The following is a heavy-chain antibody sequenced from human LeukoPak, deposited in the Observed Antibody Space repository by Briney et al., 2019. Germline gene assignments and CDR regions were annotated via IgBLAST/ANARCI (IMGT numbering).Heavy chain of an antibody. CDR1: GGTFSSYA. D-gene: IGHD3-10*01. CDR3: ARGPPTYYYGSGSGASDY. Sequence: SVKVSCKASGGTFSSYAISWVRQAPGQGPEWMGGIIPIFGTANYAQKFQGRVTITADESTSTAYMELSSLRSEDTAVYYCARGPPTYYYGSGSGASDYWGQGTLVTVSS. CDR2: IIPIFGTA. J-gene: IGHJ4*02. V-gene: IGHV1-69*13.